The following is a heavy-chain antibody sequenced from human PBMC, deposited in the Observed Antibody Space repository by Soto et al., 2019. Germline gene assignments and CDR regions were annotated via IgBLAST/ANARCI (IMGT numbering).Heavy chain of an antibody. D-gene: IGHD6-13*01. Sequence: QVQLQESGPGLVKPSETLSLTCTVSGGSISSYYWSWIRQPPGKGLEWIGYIYYSGSTNYNPSLKSRVTISVDTSKNQFSLKLSSVTAADTAVYYCAREGIAAAGLSYSGMDVWGQGTTVTVSS. CDR1: GGSISSYY. V-gene: IGHV4-59*01. CDR2: IYYSGST. CDR3: AREGIAAAGLSYSGMDV. J-gene: IGHJ6*02.